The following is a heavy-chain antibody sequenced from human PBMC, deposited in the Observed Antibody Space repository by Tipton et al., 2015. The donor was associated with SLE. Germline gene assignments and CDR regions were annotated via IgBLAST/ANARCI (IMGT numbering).Heavy chain of an antibody. V-gene: IGHV4-31*03. Sequence: TLSLTCSVSGGSIRSRGNYWNWLRQQPEKGLEWIGLIHYRGTINYNPSPQSRVSISIDTSANHFSLKLTSVTAADTAVYYCAADSDRLSGGDFFSAFDIWGLGTMVTVSS. CDR1: GGSIRSRGNY. CDR3: AADSDRLSGGDFFSAFDI. J-gene: IGHJ3*02. D-gene: IGHD2-21*01. CDR2: IHYRGTI.